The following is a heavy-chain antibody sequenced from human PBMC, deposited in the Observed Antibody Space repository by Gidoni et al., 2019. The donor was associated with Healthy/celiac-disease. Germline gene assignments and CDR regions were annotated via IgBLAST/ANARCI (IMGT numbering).Heavy chain of an antibody. J-gene: IGHJ5*02. V-gene: IGHV3-21*01. CDR1: GFTFSSYS. CDR2: ISSSSSYI. D-gene: IGHD2-2*01. CDR3: ARVYCSSTSCYAFWFDP. Sequence: EVQLVESGGGLVKPGGSLRLSCAASGFTFSSYSMNWVRQAPGKGLEWVSSISSSSSYIYYADSVKGRFTISRDNAKNSLYLQMNSLRAEDTAVYYCARVYCSSTSCYAFWFDPWGQGTLVTVSS.